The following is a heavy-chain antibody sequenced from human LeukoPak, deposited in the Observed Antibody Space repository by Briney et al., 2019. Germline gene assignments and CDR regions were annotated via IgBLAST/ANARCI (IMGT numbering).Heavy chain of an antibody. J-gene: IGHJ5*02. CDR1: GFSFRFSN. CDR2: ISSTNGHT. V-gene: IGHV3-21*03. CDR3: ARDRDSSGLSGGADL. D-gene: IGHD6-19*01. Sequence: GRSLRLSCAASGFSFRFSNMNWVRKAPGKGLDGVSYISSTNGHTYYADSVNGRFTISRDTAKNSLYLQMNSLRVEDTAIYFCARDRDSSGLSGGADLWGQGVLVTVSA.